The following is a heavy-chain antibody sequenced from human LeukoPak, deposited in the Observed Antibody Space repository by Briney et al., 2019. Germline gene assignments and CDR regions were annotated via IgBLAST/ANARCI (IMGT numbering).Heavy chain of an antibody. J-gene: IGHJ4*02. CDR1: GYTFTSYD. V-gene: IGHV1-8*01. CDR2: MNPNSGNT. CDR3: ARAQRYCGSTSCYAPVAF. Sequence: GASVKVSCKASGYTFTSYDINWVRQATGQGLEWMGWMNPNSGNTDYAQKFQGRVTMTRNTSITTAHMELSSLRSEDTAVYYCARAQRYCGSTSCYAPVAFWGQGTLVTVSS. D-gene: IGHD2-2*01.